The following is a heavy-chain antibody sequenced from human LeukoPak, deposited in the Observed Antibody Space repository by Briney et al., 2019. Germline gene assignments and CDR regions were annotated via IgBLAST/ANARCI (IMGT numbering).Heavy chain of an antibody. CDR1: GYTFTSYY. Sequence: GASVKVSCKASGYTFTSYYMHWVRQAPGQGLEWMGIINPSGGSTSYAQKFQGRVTMTRDTSTSTVYMELSSLRSEDTAVYYCARADGLDSSGYYGDYWGQGTLVTVSS. D-gene: IGHD3-22*01. CDR3: ARADGLDSSGYYGDY. CDR2: INPSGGST. V-gene: IGHV1-46*01. J-gene: IGHJ4*02.